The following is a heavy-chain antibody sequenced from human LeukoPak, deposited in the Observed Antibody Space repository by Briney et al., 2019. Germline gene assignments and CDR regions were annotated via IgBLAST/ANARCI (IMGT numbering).Heavy chain of an antibody. CDR3: ARANWYFDL. J-gene: IGHJ2*01. Sequence: SETLSLTCTVSGGSINSYYWSWIRQTPGQGLEWIAYMYSSGTTNYSPSLKSRVTISIDTSKNQFSLKLSSLTAADTAVYYCARANWYFDLWGRGTLVTVSS. CDR1: GGSINSYY. V-gene: IGHV4-59*01. CDR2: MYSSGTT.